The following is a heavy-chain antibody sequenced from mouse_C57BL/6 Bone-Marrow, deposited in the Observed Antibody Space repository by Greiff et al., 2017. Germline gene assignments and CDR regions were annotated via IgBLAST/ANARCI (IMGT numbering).Heavy chain of an antibody. CDR1: GFNIKNTY. CDR2: IDPANGNT. CDR3: AKGPYDYDVRYYAMDY. D-gene: IGHD2-4*01. V-gene: IGHV14-3*01. Sequence: VQLQQSVAELVRPGASVKLSCTASGFNIKNTYMHWVKQRPEQGLEWIGRIDPANGNTKYAPKFQGKATITADTSSNTAYLQLSSLTSEDTAIYYCAKGPYDYDVRYYAMDYWGQGTSGTVAS. J-gene: IGHJ4*01.